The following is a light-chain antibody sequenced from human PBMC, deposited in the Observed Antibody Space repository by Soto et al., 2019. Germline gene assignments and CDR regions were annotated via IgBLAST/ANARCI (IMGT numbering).Light chain of an antibody. Sequence: IRLTLSPATLSVSTGGRATLSCRASQSISDTLAWYQQKPGQAPRLLIYSASRRATGFPGRFSGSGSGTDFTLTISSLQSEDLAVYYCQQYNNWPWTSCQGT. CDR3: QQYNNWPWT. J-gene: IGKJ1*01. CDR2: SAS. V-gene: IGKV3-15*01. CDR1: QSISDT.